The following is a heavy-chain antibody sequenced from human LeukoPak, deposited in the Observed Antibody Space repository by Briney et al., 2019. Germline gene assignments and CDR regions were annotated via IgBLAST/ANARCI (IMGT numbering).Heavy chain of an antibody. D-gene: IGHD2/OR15-2a*01. CDR1: GGSVSISY. CDR2: IYYRGGI. V-gene: IGHV4-59*02. J-gene: IGHJ3*02. CDR3: ARDNYFYADRDVFDI. Sequence: SETLSLTCTVSGGSVSISYWNWIRQPLGEGLEWVGYIYYRGGINYNPSLQSRVDLSGPKSKNQIYLMFNCVTSAATAVYFCARDNYFYADRDVFDIWGQGTMVTDSS.